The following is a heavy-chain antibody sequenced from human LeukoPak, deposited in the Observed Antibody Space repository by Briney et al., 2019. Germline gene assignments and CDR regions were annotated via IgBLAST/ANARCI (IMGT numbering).Heavy chain of an antibody. CDR1: GFTVSSNY. J-gene: IGHJ4*02. CDR3: ARDGGSSGWYCDY. D-gene: IGHD6-19*01. CDR2: IYSGGST. Sequence: GGSLRLSCAASGFTVSSNYMSWVRQAPGKGLEWVSVIYSGGSTYYADSVKGRFTISRDNSKNTLYLQMNGLRAEDTAVYYCARDGGSSGWYCDYWGQGTLVTVSS. V-gene: IGHV3-66*01.